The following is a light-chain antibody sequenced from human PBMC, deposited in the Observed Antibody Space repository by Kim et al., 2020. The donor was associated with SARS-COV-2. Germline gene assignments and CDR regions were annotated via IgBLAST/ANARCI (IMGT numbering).Light chain of an antibody. CDR1: SSGVDGYNY. CDR2: DVS. J-gene: IGLJ1*01. Sequence: PSITISCTGTSSGVDGYNYVSWYQHHPGKAPKIRIYDVSHRPSGVSNRVSGCKSGNTASLTISGLQAEDEADYYCSSYTSSATYVIGTGTKVTVL. V-gene: IGLV2-14*03. CDR3: SSYTSSATYV.